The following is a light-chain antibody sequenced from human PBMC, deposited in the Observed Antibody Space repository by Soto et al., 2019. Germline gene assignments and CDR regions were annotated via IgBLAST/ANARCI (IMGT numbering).Light chain of an antibody. V-gene: IGLV2-14*01. Sequence: QSALTQPASVSGSPGQSITLSCTGTSSDVGGYHFVSWYQQHPGTAPKLMIYDVTNRPSGVSNRFSGSKSGNTASLTISGLQPEDEADYYCSSYTSSSTVVFGGGTKLTVL. CDR1: SSDVGGYHF. J-gene: IGLJ2*01. CDR2: DVT. CDR3: SSYTSSSTVV.